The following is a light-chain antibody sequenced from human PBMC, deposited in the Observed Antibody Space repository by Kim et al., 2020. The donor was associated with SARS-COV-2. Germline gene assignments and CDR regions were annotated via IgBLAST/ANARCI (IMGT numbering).Light chain of an antibody. V-gene: IGLV3-21*04. Sequence: PGKATRNTCGGNNIGSKSVHGYQRKPGQAPVLVIYYDSDRPSGIPERFSGSNSGNTATLTISRVEAGDEADYYCQVWDSSSDHRVFGGGTQLTVL. CDR3: QVWDSSSDHRV. CDR2: YDS. CDR1: NIGSKS. J-gene: IGLJ3*02.